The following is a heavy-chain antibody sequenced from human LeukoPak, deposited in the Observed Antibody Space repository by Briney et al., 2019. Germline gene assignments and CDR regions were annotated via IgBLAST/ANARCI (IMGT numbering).Heavy chain of an antibody. Sequence: GGSLRLSCAASGFIFSSYEMNWVRQAPGKGLEWVATIKQDGSEKYYVDSVKGRFTISRDNAKNSLYLQMNSLRAEDTAVYYCARTGDLDYWGQGTLVTVSS. D-gene: IGHD7-27*01. CDR1: GFIFSSYE. CDR2: IKQDGSEK. V-gene: IGHV3-7*05. J-gene: IGHJ4*02. CDR3: ARTGDLDY.